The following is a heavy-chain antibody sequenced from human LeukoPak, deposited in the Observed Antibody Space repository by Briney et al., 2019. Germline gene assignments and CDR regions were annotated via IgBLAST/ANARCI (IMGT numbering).Heavy chain of an antibody. D-gene: IGHD3-10*01. Sequence: HPGGSLRLSCAASGFTFSSYWMSWVRQAPGKGLEWVANIKQDGSEKYYVDSVKGRFTISRDNAKNSLYLQMNSLRAEDTAVYYCARGLYTMIRGVIIYWGQGTLVTVSS. J-gene: IGHJ4*02. CDR3: ARGLYTMIRGVIIY. CDR2: IKQDGSEK. V-gene: IGHV3-7*01. CDR1: GFTFSSYW.